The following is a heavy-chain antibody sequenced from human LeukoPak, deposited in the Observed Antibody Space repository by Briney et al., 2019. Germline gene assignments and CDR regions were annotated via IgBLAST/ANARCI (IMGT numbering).Heavy chain of an antibody. CDR1: GFTFSSYG. Sequence: GGSLRLSCAASGFTFSSYGMSWVRQAPGKGLGWVSAISGSGDSTYYADSVKGRFTISRDNSKNTLFLQMNSLREEDTAVYYCAKGGVVPAAIPLDFDYWGQGTLVTVSS. V-gene: IGHV3-23*01. CDR2: ISGSGDST. CDR3: AKGGVVPAAIPLDFDY. J-gene: IGHJ4*02. D-gene: IGHD2-2*01.